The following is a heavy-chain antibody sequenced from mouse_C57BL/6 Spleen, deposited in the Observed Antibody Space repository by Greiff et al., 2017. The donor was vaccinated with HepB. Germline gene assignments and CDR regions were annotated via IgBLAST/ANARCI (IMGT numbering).Heavy chain of an antibody. CDR1: GYTFTSYW. D-gene: IGHD1-1*01. J-gene: IGHJ2*01. CDR2: IHPNSGST. CDR3: AREDLGSYGSSPYFDD. V-gene: IGHV1-64*01. Sequence: VQLQQPGAELVKPGASVKLSCKASGYTFTSYWMHWVKQRPGQGLEWIGMIHPNSGSTNYNEKFKSKATLTVDKSSSTAYMQLSSLTSEDSAVYCCAREDLGSYGSSPYFDDWGQGTTLTVSS.